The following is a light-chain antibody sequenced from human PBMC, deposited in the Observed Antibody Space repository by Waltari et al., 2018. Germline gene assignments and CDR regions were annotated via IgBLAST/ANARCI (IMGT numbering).Light chain of an antibody. J-gene: IGKJ4*01. CDR3: LQLYSYPLT. V-gene: IGKV1-9*01. Sequence: IQLTQSPSSLSASVGDRVTITCRASQDISSHLAWYQQIPGKAPKLLIYAASTLQSGVPSRFVGSGSGTDFTLTISSLQPEDFATFYCLQLYSYPLTFGGGTKVEIK. CDR2: AAS. CDR1: QDISSH.